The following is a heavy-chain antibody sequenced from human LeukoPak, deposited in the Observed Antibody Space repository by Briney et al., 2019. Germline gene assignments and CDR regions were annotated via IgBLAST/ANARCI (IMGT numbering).Heavy chain of an antibody. V-gene: IGHV4-61*02. CDR1: GGSISSGSYY. CDR3: ARDRTGIAVAGKDY. CDR2: IYTSGST. J-gene: IGHJ4*02. D-gene: IGHD6-19*01. Sequence: KTSQTLSLTCTVSGGSISSGSYYWSWIRQPAGKGLEWIGRIYTSGSTNYNPSLKSRVTISVDTSKNQFSLKLSSVTAADTAVYYCARDRTGIAVAGKDYWGQGTLVTVSS.